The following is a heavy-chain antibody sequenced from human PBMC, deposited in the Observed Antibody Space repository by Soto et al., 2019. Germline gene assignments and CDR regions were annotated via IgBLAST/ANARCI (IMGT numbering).Heavy chain of an antibody. V-gene: IGHV3-43*01. CDR1: GFTFDDYT. CDR3: ARGFAVAGGFDY. D-gene: IGHD6-19*01. Sequence: EVQLVESGGVVVQPGGSLGLSCAASGFTFDDYTMHWVRQAPGKGLEWVSLINWDGSSTYYADSVKGRFTISRDNNKNSLYLQMHSLRTDDTALYYSARGFAVAGGFDYWGQGTLVTVSS. CDR2: INWDGSST. J-gene: IGHJ4*02.